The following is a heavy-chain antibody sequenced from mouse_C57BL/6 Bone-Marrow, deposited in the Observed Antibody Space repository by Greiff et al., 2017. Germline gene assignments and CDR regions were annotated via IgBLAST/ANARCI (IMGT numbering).Heavy chain of an antibody. CDR2: IDPETGGT. V-gene: IGHV1-15*01. CDR3: TRPYYRSWFAY. D-gene: IGHD2-14*01. Sequence: VKLQQSGAELVRPGASVTLSCKASGYTFTDYEMHWVKQTPVHGLEWIGAIDPETGGTAYNQKFKGKAILTADKSSSTAYMELRSLTSEDSAVYYCTRPYYRSWFAYWGQGTLVTVSA. J-gene: IGHJ3*01. CDR1: GYTFTDYE.